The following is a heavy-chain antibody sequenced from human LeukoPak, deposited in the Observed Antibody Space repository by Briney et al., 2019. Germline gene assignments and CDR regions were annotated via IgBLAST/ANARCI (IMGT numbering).Heavy chain of an antibody. CDR3: ARETRGGTYRYNFLDY. D-gene: IGHD3-16*02. CDR1: GFTFSNFD. V-gene: IGHV3-48*03. Sequence: PGGSLRLSCAASGFTFSNFDMTWVRQAPGKGLEWLSYIDSSGTVRYYADSVNRRFTISRDSAKNSLHLQMGSLRAEDTAVYYCARETRGGTYRYNFLDYWGLGTLVTVSS. J-gene: IGHJ4*02. CDR2: IDSSGTVR.